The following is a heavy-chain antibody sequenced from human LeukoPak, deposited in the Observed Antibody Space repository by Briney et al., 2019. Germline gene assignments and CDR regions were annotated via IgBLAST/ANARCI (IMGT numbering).Heavy chain of an antibody. D-gene: IGHD5-18*01. Sequence: GGSLRLSCAASGFTFSDYYMSWIRQAPGKGLEWVSYISGSGSTIYYADSVKGRFTISRDNAKNSLYLQMNSLRAEDTAVYYCARDVDTAMVPSNAFDIWGQGTMVTVSS. CDR2: ISGSGSTI. CDR3: ARDVDTAMVPSNAFDI. V-gene: IGHV3-11*04. CDR1: GFTFSDYY. J-gene: IGHJ3*02.